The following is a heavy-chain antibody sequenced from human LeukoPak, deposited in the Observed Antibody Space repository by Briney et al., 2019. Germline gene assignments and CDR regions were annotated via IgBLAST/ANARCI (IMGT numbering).Heavy chain of an antibody. CDR2: ISYDGSNK. V-gene: IGHV3-30*18. CDR1: GFTFSSYG. CDR3: AKGYDSSGYKYFQH. J-gene: IGHJ1*01. Sequence: SGGSLRLSCAASGFTFSSYGMHWVRQAPGKGLEWVAVISYDGSNKYYADSVKGRFTISRDNSKNTLYLQMNSLRAEDTAVYYCAKGYDSSGYKYFQHWGQGTLVTVSS. D-gene: IGHD3-22*01.